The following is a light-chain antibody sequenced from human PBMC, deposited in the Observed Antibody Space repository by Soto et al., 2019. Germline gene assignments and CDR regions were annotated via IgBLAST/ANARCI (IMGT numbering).Light chain of an antibody. CDR3: ILYTSSSILYV. CDR2: EVS. J-gene: IGLJ1*01. CDR1: SSDIGAYNY. Sequence: QPALAQPDSVSGSPGQSINISCTRTSSDIGAYNYVSWYQQHPGKAPKLMIYEVSNRPSGVSNRFSGSKSGNTASLTISGLQAEDEADYFCILYTSSSILYVRGTGTKVTVL. V-gene: IGLV2-14*01.